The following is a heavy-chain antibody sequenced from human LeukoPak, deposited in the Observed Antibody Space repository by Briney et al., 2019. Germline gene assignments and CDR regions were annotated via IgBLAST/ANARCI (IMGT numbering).Heavy chain of an antibody. J-gene: IGHJ4*02. CDR1: GCAFSAFA. V-gene: IGHV3-30-3*01. CDR2: TSYDESNK. CDR3: ARYLPPLDY. Sequence: PGGSLRLSCAGSGCAFSAFAMQWVRQAPGKGLEWVALTSYDESNKRYADSVKGRYNISRDNSKNTLYLQMNSLRVEDTAIYYCARYLPPLDYWGQGTLVTVSS.